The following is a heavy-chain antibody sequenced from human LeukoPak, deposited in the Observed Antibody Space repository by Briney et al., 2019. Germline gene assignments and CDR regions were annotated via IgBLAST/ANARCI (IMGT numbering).Heavy chain of an antibody. D-gene: IGHD6-13*01. Sequence: SDTLSLTCTVSGGSISSGGYYWSWIRQHPGKGLEWIGDIYYSGSTYYNPSLKSRVTISADTSKNQFSLKLSSVTAADTAVYYCARARSAAGNFDYWGQGTLVTVSS. V-gene: IGHV4-31*03. CDR2: IYYSGST. CDR3: ARARSAAGNFDY. CDR1: GGSISSGGYY. J-gene: IGHJ4*02.